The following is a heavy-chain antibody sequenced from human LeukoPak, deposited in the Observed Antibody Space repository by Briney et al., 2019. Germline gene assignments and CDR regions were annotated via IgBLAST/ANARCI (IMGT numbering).Heavy chain of an antibody. CDR2: IIPMFGTA. Sequence: GASVKVSCKASGGTFSNYAISWVRQAPGQGLEWMGGIIPMFGTANYAQKFQGRVTITADESTSTAYMELSSLRSEDTAVYYCAREYPLGYYYYMDVWGKGTTVTISS. D-gene: IGHD2-2*02. V-gene: IGHV1-69*01. CDR1: GGTFSNYA. CDR3: AREYPLGYYYYMDV. J-gene: IGHJ6*03.